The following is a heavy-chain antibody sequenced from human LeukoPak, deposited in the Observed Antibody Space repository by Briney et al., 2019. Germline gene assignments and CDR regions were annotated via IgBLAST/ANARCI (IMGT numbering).Heavy chain of an antibody. CDR3: ARVSSHAFDI. V-gene: IGHV3-66*01. J-gene: IGHJ3*02. Sequence: GSLRLSCAASGFTFSSYAMSWVRQAPGKGLEWVSVIYSGGSTYYADSVKGRFTISRDNSKNTLYLQMNSLRAEDTAVYYCARVSSHAFDIWGQGTMVTVSS. CDR1: GFTFSSYA. CDR2: IYSGGST. D-gene: IGHD6-6*01.